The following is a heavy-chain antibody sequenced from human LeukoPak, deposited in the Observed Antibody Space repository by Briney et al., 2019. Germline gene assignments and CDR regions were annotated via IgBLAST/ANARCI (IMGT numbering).Heavy chain of an antibody. CDR3: AREISPYYDSSGYYFDY. J-gene: IGHJ4*02. Sequence: GASVKVSCKASGYTFTGYYMHWVRQAPGQGLEWMGWINPNSGGTNYAQKFQGRVTMTRGTSISTAYMELSRLRSDDTAVYYCAREISPYYDSSGYYFDYWGQGTLVTVSS. D-gene: IGHD3-22*01. V-gene: IGHV1-2*02. CDR1: GYTFTGYY. CDR2: INPNSGGT.